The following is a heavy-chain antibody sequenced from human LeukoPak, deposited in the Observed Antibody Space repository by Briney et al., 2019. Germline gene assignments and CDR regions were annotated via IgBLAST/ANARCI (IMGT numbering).Heavy chain of an antibody. J-gene: IGHJ5*02. V-gene: IGHV4-34*01. CDR3: ARGLGDYGDFNWFDP. Sequence: PSETLSLTCAVYGGSFSGYYWSWIRQPPGKGLEWIGEINHSGSTNYNPSLKSRVTISVDTSKNQFSLKLSSVTAADTAVYYCARGLGDYGDFNWFDPWGQGTLVTVSS. CDR1: GGSFSGYY. D-gene: IGHD4-17*01. CDR2: INHSGST.